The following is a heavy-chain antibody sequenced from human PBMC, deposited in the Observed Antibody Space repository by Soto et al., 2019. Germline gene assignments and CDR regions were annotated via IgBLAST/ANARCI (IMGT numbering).Heavy chain of an antibody. V-gene: IGHV3-30*03. CDR2: ISFDGTTK. CDR3: ARDSPIAVAGHYYYGMDV. CDR1: GFPFYNYG. D-gene: IGHD6-19*01. J-gene: IGHJ6*02. Sequence: GGSLRLSCAGSGFPFYNYGINWVRQAPGKGLEWVAIISFDGTTKVYADSVKGRFTISRDNAKNSLYLQMNSLRAEDTAVYYCARDSPIAVAGHYYYGMDVWGQGTTVTVSS.